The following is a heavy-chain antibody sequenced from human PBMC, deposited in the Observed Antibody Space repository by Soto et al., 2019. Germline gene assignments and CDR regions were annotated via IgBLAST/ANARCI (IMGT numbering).Heavy chain of an antibody. CDR1: GFTFRIYA. V-gene: IGHV3-23*01. CDR2: ISGNGGT. D-gene: IGHD3-22*01. J-gene: IGHJ4*02. Sequence: GGPLRLSCAASGFTFRIYAMSWVRQAPGKGLEWVSTISGNGGTSYADFVRGRFTISRDNSKNTLYLQMNSLRAEDTAVYYCAKDAPGSGWLSDYWGQGTRVTVSS. CDR3: AKDAPGSGWLSDY.